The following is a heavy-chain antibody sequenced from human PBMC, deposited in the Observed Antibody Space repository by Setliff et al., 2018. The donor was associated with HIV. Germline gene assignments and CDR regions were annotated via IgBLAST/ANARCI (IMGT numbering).Heavy chain of an antibody. Sequence: GSSVKVSCKASGYSFTKYEINWVRQAPGQGLEWLGWVSPSIGNSDFEQKFKGRISLTTDTSIRTAYMELRCLKSDDTAVFYFARVGGEDWGQGTVVTVPQ. CDR2: VSPSIGNS. J-gene: IGHJ4*02. CDR1: GYSFTKYE. V-gene: IGHV1-8*01. D-gene: IGHD3-16*01. CDR3: ARVGGED.